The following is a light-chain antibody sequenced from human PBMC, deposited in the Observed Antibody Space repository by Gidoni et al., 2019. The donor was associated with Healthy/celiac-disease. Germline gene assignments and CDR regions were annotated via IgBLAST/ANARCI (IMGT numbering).Light chain of an antibody. CDR1: QSISSY. CDR3: QQSYSTPPT. V-gene: IGKV1-39*01. CDR2: AAS. J-gene: IGKJ2*01. Sequence: DIQMTQSPSSLSASGGDRVTLPCRASQSISSYVNWYQQKPGKAPKLLIYAASSLQSGVPSRFSGSGSGTDFTLTSSSLQPEDLATYYCQQSYSTPPTFXXXTKLEIK.